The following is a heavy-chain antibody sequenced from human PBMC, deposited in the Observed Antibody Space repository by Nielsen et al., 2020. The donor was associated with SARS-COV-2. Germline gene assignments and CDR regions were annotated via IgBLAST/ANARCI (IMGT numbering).Heavy chain of an antibody. D-gene: IGHD6-19*01. CDR3: AAKYGGEWLAVFDY. J-gene: IGHJ4*01. V-gene: IGHV3-23*01. Sequence: GDSLKISCAASGFTFSNYVMNWVRQSPGKWLECVSAISASGASTYYADSVKGRFTISRDNSKNTLYLQMNSLEIEDTAVYYCAAKYGGEWLAVFDYWGQGTQVTVSS. CDR1: GFTFSNYV. CDR2: ISASGAST.